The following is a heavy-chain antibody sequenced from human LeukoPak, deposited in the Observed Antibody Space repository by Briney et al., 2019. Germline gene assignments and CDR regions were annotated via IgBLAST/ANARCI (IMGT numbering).Heavy chain of an antibody. CDR2: IRSKAYGRTT. Sequence: GGSLRLSCTASGFTFGDYAMSWVRQPPGKGLEWVGLIRSKAYGRTTEYAASVKGRFTISRDDSKSIAYLQMNSLKTEDTAVYYCTRLGYGDESGYWGQGTLVAVSS. CDR1: GFTFGDYA. J-gene: IGHJ4*02. V-gene: IGHV3-49*04. D-gene: IGHD4-17*01. CDR3: TRLGYGDESGY.